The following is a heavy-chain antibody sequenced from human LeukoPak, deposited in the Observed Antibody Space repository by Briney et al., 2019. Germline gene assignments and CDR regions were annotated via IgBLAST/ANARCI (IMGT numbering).Heavy chain of an antibody. D-gene: IGHD3-22*01. V-gene: IGHV3-20*04. Sequence: GGSLRLSCAISGFSSDDYAMNWVRHAPERGMGWVSSINSNGGSTGYADSIQGRFTISRDNAKKSLYLELNSLRVEDTALYYCARAGPDYYDSRGQLDYWGQGTLVTVSS. CDR3: ARAGPDYYDSRGQLDY. J-gene: IGHJ4*02. CDR1: GFSSDDYA. CDR2: INSNGGST.